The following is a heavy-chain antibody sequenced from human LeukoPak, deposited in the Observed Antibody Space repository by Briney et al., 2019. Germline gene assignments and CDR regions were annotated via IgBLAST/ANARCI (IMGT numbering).Heavy chain of an antibody. CDR2: ISAYNGNT. CDR3: AMMRYCSGGSCYGAFDY. V-gene: IGHV1-18*01. J-gene: IGHJ4*02. D-gene: IGHD2-15*01. Sequence: ASVKVSCKASGYTFTSYDINWVRQATGQGLEWMGWISAYNGNTNYAQKLQGRVTMTTDTSTSTAYMELRSLRSDDTAVYYCAMMRYCSGGSCYGAFDYWGQGTLVTVSS. CDR1: GYTFTSYD.